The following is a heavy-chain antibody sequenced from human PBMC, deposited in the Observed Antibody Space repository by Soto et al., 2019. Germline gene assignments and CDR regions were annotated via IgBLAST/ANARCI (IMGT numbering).Heavy chain of an antibody. V-gene: IGHV4-31*03. Sequence: SETLSLTCTVSGGSISSGGYYWSWIRQHPGKGLEWIGYIYYSGSTYYNPSLKSRVTISVDTSKNQFSLKLSSVTAADTAVYYCARSIAAPARDYYYGMDVWGQGTTVTVSS. J-gene: IGHJ6*02. D-gene: IGHD6-6*01. CDR2: IYYSGST. CDR3: ARSIAAPARDYYYGMDV. CDR1: GGSISSGGYY.